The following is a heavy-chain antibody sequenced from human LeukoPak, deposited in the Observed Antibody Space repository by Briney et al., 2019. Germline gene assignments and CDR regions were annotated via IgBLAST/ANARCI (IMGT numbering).Heavy chain of an antibody. CDR2: INHSGST. V-gene: IGHV4-34*01. CDR1: GGSFSGYY. J-gene: IGHJ3*02. D-gene: IGHD2-15*01. CDR3: ARGVPTGYCSGGSCYPFFDI. Sequence: SETLSLTCAVYGGSFSGYYWSWIRQPPGKGLEWIGEINHSGSTNYNPSLKSRVTISVDTSKNQFSLKLSSVTAADTAVYYCARGVPTGYCSGGSCYPFFDIWGQGTMVTVSS.